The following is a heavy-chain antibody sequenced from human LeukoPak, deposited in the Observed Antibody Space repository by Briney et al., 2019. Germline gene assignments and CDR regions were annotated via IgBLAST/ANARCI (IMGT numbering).Heavy chain of an antibody. Sequence: SETLSLTCAVYGGSFSGYYWSWIRQPPGKGLEWIGEINHSGSTNCNPSLKSRVTISVDTSKNQFSLKLSSVTAADTAVYYCARDSVGYTFDYWGQGTLVTVSS. CDR1: GGSFSGYY. V-gene: IGHV4-34*01. CDR3: ARDSVGYTFDY. J-gene: IGHJ4*02. D-gene: IGHD5-18*01. CDR2: INHSGST.